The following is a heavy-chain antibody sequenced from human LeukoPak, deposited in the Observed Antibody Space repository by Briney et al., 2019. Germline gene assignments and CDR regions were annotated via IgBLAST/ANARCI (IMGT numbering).Heavy chain of an antibody. CDR1: GLTFSSYA. CDR2: ISGSGGST. CDR3: ANLLRYFDWLQDAFDI. Sequence: GGSLRLSCAASGLTFSSYAMSWVRQAPGKGLEWVSAISGSGGSTYYADSVKGRFTISRDNSKNTLYLQMNSLRAEDTAVYYCANLLRYFDWLQDAFDIWGQGTMVTVSS. J-gene: IGHJ3*02. D-gene: IGHD3-9*01. V-gene: IGHV3-23*01.